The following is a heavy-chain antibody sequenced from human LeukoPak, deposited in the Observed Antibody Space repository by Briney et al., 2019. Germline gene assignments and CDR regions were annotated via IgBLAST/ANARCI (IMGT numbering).Heavy chain of an antibody. CDR1: GFTFSSYA. Sequence: GGSLRLSCAASGFTFSSYAMSWVRQAPGKGLEWVSAISGSGGSTYYADSVKGRFTISRDNPKNTLYLQMNSLRAEDTAVYYCAKVPHPHTYCGGDCYFDYWGQGTLVTVSS. CDR3: AKVPHPHTYCGGDCYFDY. CDR2: ISGSGGST. J-gene: IGHJ4*02. V-gene: IGHV3-23*01. D-gene: IGHD2-21*02.